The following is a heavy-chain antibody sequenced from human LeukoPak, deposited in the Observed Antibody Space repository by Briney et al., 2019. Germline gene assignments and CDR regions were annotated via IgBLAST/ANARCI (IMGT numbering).Heavy chain of an antibody. V-gene: IGHV4-59*01. CDR3: ARDRASSSWYEGFDY. CDR2: IYYSGST. Sequence: SSETLSLTCTVSGGSISSYYWSWIRQPPGKGLEWIGYIYYSGSTNYNPSLKTRVTISVDTSKNQFSLKLSSVTAADTAVYYCARDRASSSWYEGFDYWGQGTLVTVSS. J-gene: IGHJ4*02. CDR1: GGSISSYY. D-gene: IGHD6-13*01.